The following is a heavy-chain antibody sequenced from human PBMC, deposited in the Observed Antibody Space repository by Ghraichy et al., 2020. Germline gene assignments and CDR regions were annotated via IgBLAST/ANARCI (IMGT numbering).Heavy chain of an antibody. CDR3: VKGGYSYGGGYYFDY. CDR1: GFTFSTYA. Sequence: GGSLRLSCSASGFTFSTYAMHWVRQAPGKGLEYVSAISSNGGDTDYADSVKGRVTISRDNSKNTLYLQMSSLRAEDTAVYYCVKGGYSYGGGYYFDYWGQGTLVTVSS. J-gene: IGHJ4*02. V-gene: IGHV3-64D*06. D-gene: IGHD5-18*01. CDR2: ISSNGGDT.